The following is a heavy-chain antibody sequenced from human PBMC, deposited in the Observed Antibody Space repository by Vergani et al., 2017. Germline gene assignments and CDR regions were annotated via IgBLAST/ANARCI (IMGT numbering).Heavy chain of an antibody. Sequence: QVQLVESGGGVVQPGRSLRLSCAASGFTFSSYGMHWVRQAPGKGLEWVAVISYDGSNKYYVDSVKGRFTISRDNSKNTLYLQMNSLRAEDTAVYYCAKESTWGYYYYYMDVWGKGTTVTVSS. CDR2: ISYDGSNK. V-gene: IGHV3-30*18. CDR1: GFTFSSYG. J-gene: IGHJ6*03. D-gene: IGHD7-27*01. CDR3: AKESTWGYYYYYMDV.